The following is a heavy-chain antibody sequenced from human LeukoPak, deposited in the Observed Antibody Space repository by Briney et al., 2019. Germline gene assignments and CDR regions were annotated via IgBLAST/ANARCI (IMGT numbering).Heavy chain of an antibody. CDR2: IKHIGPTT. Sequence: PGGSLRLSCAASGFTFNDYYMTWIRQAPGKGLEWVSTIKHIGPTTYYADSVKGRFTISRDNAKNSLFLQMSSLRADDTAIYYCARGQRRHIDMAPSFDYWGQGTLVTVSS. D-gene: IGHD5-24*01. CDR1: GFTFNDYY. V-gene: IGHV3-11*04. J-gene: IGHJ4*02. CDR3: ARGQRRHIDMAPSFDY.